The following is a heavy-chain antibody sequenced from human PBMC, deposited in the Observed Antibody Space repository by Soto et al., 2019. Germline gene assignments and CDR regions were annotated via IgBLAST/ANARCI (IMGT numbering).Heavy chain of an antibody. CDR1: GFTFSSYG. CDR2: ISYDGSNK. J-gene: IGHJ4*02. CDR3: AKDPRGYMITFGGVIVRGNYFDY. V-gene: IGHV3-30*18. Sequence: QVQLVESGGGVVQPGRSLRLSCAACGFTFSSYGMHWVRQAPGKGLEWVAVISYDGSNKYYADSVKGRFTISRDNSKNTLYLQMNSLRAEDTAVYYCAKDPRGYMITFGGVIVRGNYFDYWGQGTLVTVSS. D-gene: IGHD3-16*02.